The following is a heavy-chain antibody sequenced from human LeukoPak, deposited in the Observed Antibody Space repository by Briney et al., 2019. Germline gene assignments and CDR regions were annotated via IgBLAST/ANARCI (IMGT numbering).Heavy chain of an antibody. Sequence: GESLKISCKGSGYSFTSYWIGWVRQMPGKGLEWMGIIYPGDSDTRYSPSFQGQVTISADKSISTAYLQWSSLKASDTAMYYCARAPAVAGTSFDYWGQGTLVTVSP. CDR1: GYSFTSYW. J-gene: IGHJ4*02. CDR3: ARAPAVAGTSFDY. CDR2: IYPGDSDT. D-gene: IGHD6-19*01. V-gene: IGHV5-51*01.